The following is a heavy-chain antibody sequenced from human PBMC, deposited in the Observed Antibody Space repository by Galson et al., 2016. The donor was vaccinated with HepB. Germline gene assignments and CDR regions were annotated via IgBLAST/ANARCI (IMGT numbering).Heavy chain of an antibody. Sequence: SLRLSCAASGFTFSSYGMHWVRQAPGKGLECMAVISNGGLKRTYADSVKGRFTISRDNSKNNVYLQLNSLRVDDTAVYYCAKGGKYSEFDWGQGTLVTVS. CDR3: AKGGKYSEFD. V-gene: IGHV3-30*18. CDR2: ISNGGLKR. D-gene: IGHD2-21*01. CDR1: GFTFSSYG. J-gene: IGHJ4*02.